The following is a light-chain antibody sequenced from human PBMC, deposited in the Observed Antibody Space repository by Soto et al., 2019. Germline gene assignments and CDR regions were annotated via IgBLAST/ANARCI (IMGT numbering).Light chain of an antibody. J-gene: IGKJ1*01. CDR2: GAS. CDR3: QQYGNSPQT. Sequence: EIVLTQSPGTLSLSPGERATLSCRASQSVASNYVCWYQQRHGPAPRLLIYGASLRATGIPDRFSGSGSGTDFTLTISRLEAEDFAVYYCQQYGNSPQTFGQGTKVEIK. V-gene: IGKV3-20*01. CDR1: QSVASNY.